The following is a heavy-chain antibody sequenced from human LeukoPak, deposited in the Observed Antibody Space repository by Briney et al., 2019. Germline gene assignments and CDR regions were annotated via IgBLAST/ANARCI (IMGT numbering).Heavy chain of an antibody. CDR3: ARSSIVVLPAALKVYYYYMDV. Sequence: SETLSLTCDVSGVSISPYYWSWIRQPPGKGLEWIGYVYYSGSTNYNPSLKSRVTMSLDTSKNQFSLRLSSVTAADTAVYYCARSSIVVLPAALKVYYYYMDVWGKGTTVTVSS. D-gene: IGHD2-2*01. V-gene: IGHV4-59*12. CDR1: GVSISPYY. CDR2: VYYSGST. J-gene: IGHJ6*03.